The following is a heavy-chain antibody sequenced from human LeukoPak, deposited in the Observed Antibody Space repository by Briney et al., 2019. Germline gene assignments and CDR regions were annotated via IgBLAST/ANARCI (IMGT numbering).Heavy chain of an antibody. V-gene: IGHV3-9*03. D-gene: IGHD6-13*01. Sequence: GRSLRLSCAASGFTFDDYAMHWVRQAPGKGLEWVSGISWNSGSIGYADSVKGRFTISRDNAKNSLYLQMNSLRAEDMALYYCAKGRIAAAGIPDYFDYWGQGTLVTVSS. CDR1: GFTFDDYA. J-gene: IGHJ4*02. CDR3: AKGRIAAAGIPDYFDY. CDR2: ISWNSGSI.